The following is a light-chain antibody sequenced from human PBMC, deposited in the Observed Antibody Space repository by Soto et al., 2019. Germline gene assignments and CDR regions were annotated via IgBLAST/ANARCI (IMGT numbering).Light chain of an antibody. CDR2: DAS. J-gene: IGKJ2*02. Sequence: EIVLTQSPATLSLSPGERATLSCRASQSVSSYLAWYQQKPGQAPRLLIHDASNSTTGVPAKFSSSGSGAEVPLTTISTEAKDSAVYYYHQRSDWPRCTFGQRTRVEIK. CDR1: QSVSSY. CDR3: HQRSDWPRCT. V-gene: IGKV3-11*01.